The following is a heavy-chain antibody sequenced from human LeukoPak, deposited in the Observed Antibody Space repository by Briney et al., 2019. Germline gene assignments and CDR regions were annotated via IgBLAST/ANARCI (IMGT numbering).Heavy chain of an antibody. CDR2: VYPGDSDT. J-gene: IGHJ5*02. V-gene: IGHV5-51*01. Sequence: GQSLKISCKGSGYSFTNYWIAWVRKMPDKGLEWMGIVYPGDSDTKYRPSFQGQVTISADKSINTAYLQWSSLTASDTAMYYCARLTDYYDSSGYYRNFNWFDPWGQGTLVTVSS. D-gene: IGHD3-22*01. CDR3: ARLTDYYDSSGYYRNFNWFDP. CDR1: GYSFTNYW.